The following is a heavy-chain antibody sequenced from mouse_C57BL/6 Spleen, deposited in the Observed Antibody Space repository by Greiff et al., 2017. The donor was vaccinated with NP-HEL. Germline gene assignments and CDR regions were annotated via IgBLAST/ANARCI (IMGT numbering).Heavy chain of an antibody. D-gene: IGHD2-1*01. J-gene: IGHJ4*01. Sequence: EVQLQQSGPELVKPGASVKIPCKASGYTFTDYNMDWVKQSHGKSLEWIGDINPNNGGTIYNQKFKGKATLTVDKSSSTAYMELRSLTSEDTAVYYCARRDYYGNYDAMDYWGQGTSVTVSS. V-gene: IGHV1-18*01. CDR3: ARRDYYGNYDAMDY. CDR2: INPNNGGT. CDR1: GYTFTDYN.